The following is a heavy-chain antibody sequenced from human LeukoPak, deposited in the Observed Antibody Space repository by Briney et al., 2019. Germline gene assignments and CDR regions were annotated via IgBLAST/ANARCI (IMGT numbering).Heavy chain of an antibody. V-gene: IGHV1-46*01. CDR2: INPSGGST. J-gene: IGHJ6*03. D-gene: IGHD3-3*01. CDR3: ARDQVFWSGYYTAGGYYMDV. Sequence: ASVRVSCKASGYTFTSYYMHWVRQAPGQGLEWMGIINPSGGSTSYAQKFQGRVTMTRDMSTSTVYMELSSLRSEDTAVYYCARDQVFWSGYYTAGGYYMDVWGKGTTVTVSS. CDR1: GYTFTSYY.